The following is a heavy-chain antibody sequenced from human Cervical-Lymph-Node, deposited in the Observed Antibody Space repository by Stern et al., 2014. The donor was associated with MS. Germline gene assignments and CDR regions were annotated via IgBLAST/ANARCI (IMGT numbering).Heavy chain of an antibody. CDR1: GFSFDEYA. Sequence: EVQLVESGGGLVQPGRSLRLSCAASGFSFDEYAMYWVRQAPGKGLEWVSGITWNRGSVDYADSVKGRFTISRDNGENSVYLQMNSLRPEDTALYYCARRVSSSGWFDPWGQGTVVTVSS. D-gene: IGHD6-6*01. J-gene: IGHJ5*02. V-gene: IGHV3-9*01. CDR2: ITWNRGSV. CDR3: ARRVSSSGWFDP.